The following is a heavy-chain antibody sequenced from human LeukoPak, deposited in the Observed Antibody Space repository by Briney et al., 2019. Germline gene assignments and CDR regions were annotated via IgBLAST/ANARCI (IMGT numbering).Heavy chain of an antibody. V-gene: IGHV1-2*02. CDR1: GYTFTGYY. CDR3: ARAELGLSSGWYGIDY. D-gene: IGHD6-19*01. CDR2: INPNSGGT. Sequence: ASVKVSCKASGYTFTGYYMHWVRQAPGQGLEWMGWINPNSGGTNYAQKFQGRVTMSRDTSISTAYMELSRLRSDDTAVYYCARAELGLSSGWYGIDYWGQGTLVTVSS. J-gene: IGHJ4*02.